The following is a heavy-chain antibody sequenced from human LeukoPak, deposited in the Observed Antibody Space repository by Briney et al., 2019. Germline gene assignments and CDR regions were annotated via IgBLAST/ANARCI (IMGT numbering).Heavy chain of an antibody. V-gene: IGHV3-30-3*01. CDR1: GFTFSSHA. J-gene: IGHJ4*02. CDR2: ISNDGNTK. Sequence: GKSLRLSCAASGFTFSSHAVHWVRQAPGKGLEWVAVISNDGNTKYYADSVKGRFTISRDNSGTTLYLQMNSLRAEDTAVYYCARTPKLAVTGIVDYWGQGTLVTVSS. D-gene: IGHD6-19*01. CDR3: ARTPKLAVTGIVDY.